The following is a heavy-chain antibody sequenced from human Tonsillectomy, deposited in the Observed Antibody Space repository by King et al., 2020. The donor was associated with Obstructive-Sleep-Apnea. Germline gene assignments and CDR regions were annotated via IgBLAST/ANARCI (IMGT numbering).Heavy chain of an antibody. J-gene: IGHJ4*02. Sequence: QLVQSGGGVVQPGRSLRLSCAASGFTFSSYAMHWVRQAPGKGLEWVAIISYDGSNKYYADSVKGRFTIARDNSRTTLFLQMNSLRADDTAVYYCARGNRDDFWSGPYYWGLGTLAT. D-gene: IGHD3-3*01. CDR2: ISYDGSNK. V-gene: IGHV3-30*04. CDR3: ARGNRDDFWSGPYY. CDR1: GFTFSSYA.